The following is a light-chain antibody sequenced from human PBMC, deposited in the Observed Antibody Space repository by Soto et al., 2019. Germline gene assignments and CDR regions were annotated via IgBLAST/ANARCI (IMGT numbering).Light chain of an antibody. CDR2: AAS. CDR3: QKYNSAPRT. CDR1: QGISNY. V-gene: IGKV1-27*01. J-gene: IGKJ1*01. Sequence: DIQMTQSPSSLSASVGDRVTITCRASQGISNYLAWYQQKPGKVHTLLIYAASTLQSGVPSWFSGSGSGTDFTLTISSLQPEDVAPYYCQKYNSAPRTFGEGTKVEIK.